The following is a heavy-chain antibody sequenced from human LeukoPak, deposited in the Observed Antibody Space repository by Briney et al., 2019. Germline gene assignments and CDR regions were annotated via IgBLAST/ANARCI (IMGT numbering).Heavy chain of an antibody. CDR1: GGSISSGSYY. CDR2: IYHSGST. CDR3: ARAYCGGDCYVDY. V-gene: IGHV4-39*07. J-gene: IGHJ4*02. D-gene: IGHD2-21*01. Sequence: SQTLSLTCTVSGGSISSGSYYWGWIRQPPGKGLEWIGSIYHSGSTYYNPSLKSRVTISVDTSKNQFSLKLSSVTAADTAVYYCARAYCGGDCYVDYWGQGTLVTVSS.